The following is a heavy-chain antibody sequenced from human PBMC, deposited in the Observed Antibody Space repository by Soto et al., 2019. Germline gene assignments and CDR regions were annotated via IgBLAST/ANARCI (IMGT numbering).Heavy chain of an antibody. D-gene: IGHD1-26*01. Sequence: QVQLVQSGAEVKKPGASVKVSCKASGYTFTGYYMHWVRQAPGQGLEWMGCINPNSGGTNYAQKFQGWVTMTRDTSISTAYMELSRLRSDDTAVYYCAREGPHYSGSYAFDIWGQGTMVTVSS. J-gene: IGHJ3*02. V-gene: IGHV1-2*04. CDR2: INPNSGGT. CDR3: AREGPHYSGSYAFDI. CDR1: GYTFTGYY.